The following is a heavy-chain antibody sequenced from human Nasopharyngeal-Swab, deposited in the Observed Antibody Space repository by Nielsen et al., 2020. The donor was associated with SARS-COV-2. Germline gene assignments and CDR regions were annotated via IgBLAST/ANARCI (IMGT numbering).Heavy chain of an antibody. J-gene: IGHJ4*02. CDR3: AKDRRYYDSSGYYDY. D-gene: IGHD3-22*01. Sequence: VREAPGKGLEWVAVISYDGSNKYYADSVKGRFTISRDNSKNTLYLQMNSLRAEDTAVYYCAKDRRYYDSSGYYDYWGQGTLVTVSS. V-gene: IGHV3-30*18. CDR2: ISYDGSNK.